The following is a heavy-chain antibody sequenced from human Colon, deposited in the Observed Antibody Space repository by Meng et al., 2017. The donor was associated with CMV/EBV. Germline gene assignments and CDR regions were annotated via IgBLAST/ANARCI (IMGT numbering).Heavy chain of an antibody. CDR3: AITPYPKSWLTWFDP. V-gene: IGHV1-8*01. CDR1: GHSLNAYD. CDR2: VNPHSGNT. J-gene: IGHJ5*02. Sequence: ASVKVSCKASGHSLNAYDINWVRQAPGQGLEWMGWVNPHSGNTGYAEKFQGRVIMTRNTSINTAYMELSGLKSEDTAVYYCAITPYPKSWLTWFDPWGQGTLVTVSS. D-gene: IGHD5-12*01.